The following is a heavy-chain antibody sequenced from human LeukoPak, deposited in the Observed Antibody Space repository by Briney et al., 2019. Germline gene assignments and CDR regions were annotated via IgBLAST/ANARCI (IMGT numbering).Heavy chain of an antibody. CDR2: IIPIFGTA. Sequence: SVKVSCKASGGTFSSYAISWVRQAPGQGLEWMGGIIPIFGTANYAQKFQGRVTITADESTSTAYMELSSLRSEDTAVYYCARGSYYDFWSGYYPGGDYYYYMDVWGKGTTVTVSS. D-gene: IGHD3-3*01. J-gene: IGHJ6*03. CDR1: GGTFSSYA. V-gene: IGHV1-69*13. CDR3: ARGSYYDFWSGYYPGGDYYYYMDV.